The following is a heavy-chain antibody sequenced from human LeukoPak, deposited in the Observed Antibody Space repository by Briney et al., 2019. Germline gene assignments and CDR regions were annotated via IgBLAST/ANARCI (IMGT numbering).Heavy chain of an antibody. J-gene: IGHJ4*02. CDR3: ARAGHIGVVTAIFDY. CDR1: GYTFTGYY. D-gene: IGHD2-21*02. V-gene: IGHV1-2*02. Sequence: PGASVKVSCKASGYTFTGYYMHWVRQAPGQGLEWMGWINPNSGGTNYAQKFQGRVTMTRDTSISTAYMELSRLRSDDTAVYYCARAGHIGVVTAIFDYWGQGTLVTVSS. CDR2: INPNSGGT.